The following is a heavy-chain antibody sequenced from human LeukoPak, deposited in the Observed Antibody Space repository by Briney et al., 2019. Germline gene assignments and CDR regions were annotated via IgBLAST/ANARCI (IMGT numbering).Heavy chain of an antibody. CDR3: SRDLPGGGAFDI. CDR2: ISSSSSYI. Sequence: GGSLRLSCAASGFTFSSYSMNWVRQAPGKGLEWVSSISSSSSYIYYADSVKGRFTISRDNAKNSLYLQMNNLRAEDTAVYYCSRDLPGGGAFDIWGQGTMVTVSS. CDR1: GFTFSSYS. J-gene: IGHJ3*02. V-gene: IGHV3-21*01. D-gene: IGHD3-10*01.